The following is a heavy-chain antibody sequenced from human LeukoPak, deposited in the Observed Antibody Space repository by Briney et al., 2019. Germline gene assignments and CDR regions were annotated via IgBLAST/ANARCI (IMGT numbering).Heavy chain of an antibody. CDR3: ARKRITMVRGVIISSWFDP. J-gene: IGHJ5*02. CDR2: INPNSGGT. Sequence: ASVKVSCKASGYTFTGYYMHWVRQAPGQGLEWMGWINPNSGGTNYAQKLQGRVTMTRDTSISTAYMELSRLRSDDTAVYYCARKRITMVRGVIISSWFDPWGQGTLVTVSS. D-gene: IGHD3-10*01. CDR1: GYTFTGYY. V-gene: IGHV1-2*02.